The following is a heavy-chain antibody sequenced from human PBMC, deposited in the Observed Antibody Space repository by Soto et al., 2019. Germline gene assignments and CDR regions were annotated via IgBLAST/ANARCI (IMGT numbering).Heavy chain of an antibody. CDR1: GGTFSSYA. Sequence: SVKVSCKASGGTFSSYAISWVRQAPGQGLEWMGGIIPIFGTANYAQKFQGRVTITADKSTSTAYMELSSLRSEDTAVYYCAREEHYDFWSGYSKYYYGMDVWGQGT. J-gene: IGHJ6*02. CDR2: IIPIFGTA. D-gene: IGHD3-3*01. CDR3: AREEHYDFWSGYSKYYYGMDV. V-gene: IGHV1-69*06.